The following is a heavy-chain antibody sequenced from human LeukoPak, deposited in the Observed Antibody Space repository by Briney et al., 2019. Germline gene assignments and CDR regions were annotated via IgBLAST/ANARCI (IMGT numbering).Heavy chain of an antibody. Sequence: SETLSLTCTVSGGSISSGGYYWGWIRQPPGKGLEWIGSIYYSGSTYYNPSLKSRVIISVDTSKSQLSLKLSSVTAADTAVYYCARDRKYMDVWGKGTTVTLSS. CDR2: IYYSGST. D-gene: IGHD1-14*01. CDR3: ARDRKYMDV. V-gene: IGHV4-39*07. CDR1: GGSISSGGYY. J-gene: IGHJ6*03.